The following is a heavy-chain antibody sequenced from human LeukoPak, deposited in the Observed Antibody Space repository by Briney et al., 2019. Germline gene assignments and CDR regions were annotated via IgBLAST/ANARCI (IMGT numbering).Heavy chain of an antibody. CDR1: GYSFTTYW. CDR2: IYPGDSDT. Sequence: GESLKISCKGSGYSFTTYWIGWVRQMPGKGLEWMGIIYPGDSDTRYSPSFKGQVTISADKSISTAYLQWSSLKASDTATYYCARQWNYYQSSGYLDVWAQGTVVTVSS. J-gene: IGHJ3*01. D-gene: IGHD3-22*01. V-gene: IGHV5-51*01. CDR3: ARQWNYYQSSGYLDV.